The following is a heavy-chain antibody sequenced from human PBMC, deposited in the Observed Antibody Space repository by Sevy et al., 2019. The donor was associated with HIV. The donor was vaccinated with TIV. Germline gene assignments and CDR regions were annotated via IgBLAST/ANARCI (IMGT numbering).Heavy chain of an antibody. Sequence: SETLSLTCGVSGASVRSGNYYWSWIRQAPGKGLEWIGYIHYRRSTNYTPSLKSRVTISVDTSKNQFSLKLISLTDADTAVYYCARVSTMVEEVTYFFDYWGQGTLVTVSS. J-gene: IGHJ4*02. CDR2: IHYRRST. CDR3: ARVSTMVEEVTYFFDY. D-gene: IGHD3-10*01. CDR1: GASVRSGNYY. V-gene: IGHV4-61*01.